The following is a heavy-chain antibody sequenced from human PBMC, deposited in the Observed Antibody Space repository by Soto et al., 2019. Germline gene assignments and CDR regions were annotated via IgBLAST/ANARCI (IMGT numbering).Heavy chain of an antibody. Sequence: ASVKVSCKASGYTFTGYYMHWVRQAPGQGLEWMGWINPNSGGTNYAQKFQGRVTMTRDTSISTAYMELSRLRSDDTAGYYCAREHSNYGNWFDPWGQGTLVTVSS. CDR3: AREHSNYGNWFDP. CDR1: GYTFTGYY. J-gene: IGHJ5*02. V-gene: IGHV1-2*02. D-gene: IGHD4-4*01. CDR2: INPNSGGT.